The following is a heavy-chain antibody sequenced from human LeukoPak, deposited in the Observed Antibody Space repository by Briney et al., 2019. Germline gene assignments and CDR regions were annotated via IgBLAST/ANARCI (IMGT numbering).Heavy chain of an antibody. J-gene: IGHJ4*02. D-gene: IGHD3-3*01. CDR3: AKSVAGVVTPFDY. CDR1: GFTFSSYS. Sequence: GGSLRLSCATSGFTFSSYSMNWVRQAPGKGLEWVSGISWNSGSIGYADSVKGRFTISRDNAKNSLYLQMNSLRAEDMALYYCAKSVAGVVTPFDYWGQGTLVTVSS. CDR2: ISWNSGSI. V-gene: IGHV3-9*03.